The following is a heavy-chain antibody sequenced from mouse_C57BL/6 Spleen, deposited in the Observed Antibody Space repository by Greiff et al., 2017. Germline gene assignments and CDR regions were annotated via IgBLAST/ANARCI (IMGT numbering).Heavy chain of an antibody. CDR3: AGRNGYDGAWFAY. CDR2: ISYDGSN. CDR1: GYSITSGYY. Sequence: EVKVEESGPGLVKPSQSLSLTCSVTGYSITSGYYWNWIRQFPGNKLEWMGYISYDGSNNYNPSLKNRISITRDTSKNQFFLKLNSVTTEDTATYYCAGRNGYDGAWFAYWGQGTLVTVSA. V-gene: IGHV3-6*01. J-gene: IGHJ3*01. D-gene: IGHD2-2*01.